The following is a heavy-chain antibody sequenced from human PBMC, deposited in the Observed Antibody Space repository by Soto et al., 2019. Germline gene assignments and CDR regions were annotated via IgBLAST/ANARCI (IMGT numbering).Heavy chain of an antibody. Sequence: PSETLCLTCTVSGGSISSSSYYWGWNRQPPGKGLEWIGSIYYSGSTYYNPSLKSRVTISVDTSKNQFSLKLSSVTAADTAVYYCARHGSSWHKNWFDPWGQGTLVTVSS. CDR1: GGSISSSSYY. CDR3: ARHGSSWHKNWFDP. J-gene: IGHJ5*02. V-gene: IGHV4-39*01. CDR2: IYYSGST. D-gene: IGHD6-13*01.